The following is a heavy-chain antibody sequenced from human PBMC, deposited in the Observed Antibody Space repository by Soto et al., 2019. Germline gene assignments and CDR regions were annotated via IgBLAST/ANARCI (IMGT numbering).Heavy chain of an antibody. D-gene: IGHD2-2*01. V-gene: IGHV1-69*06. CDR3: ARVVVVVPAAPRGWFDP. J-gene: IGHJ5*02. CDR1: GGTFSSYA. Sequence: QVQLVQSGTEVKKPGSSVKVSCKASGGTFSSYAFSWVRQAPGQGLEWMGGIIPIFGTANYAQRFQGRVTMTTDTSTSTAYMELRSLRSDDTAVYYCARVVVVVPAAPRGWFDPWGQGTLVTVSS. CDR2: IIPIFGTA.